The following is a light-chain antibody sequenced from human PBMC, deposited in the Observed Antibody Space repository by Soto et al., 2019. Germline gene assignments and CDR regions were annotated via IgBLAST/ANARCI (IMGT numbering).Light chain of an antibody. J-gene: IGKJ5*01. CDR2: DAS. Sequence: DIQMAQSPSSLSASVGDRVTITCQASQDISNSLNWYQQKPGKAPKLLIYDASNLETGVPSRFSGSGSGTDFTFTISSLQPEDFATYYCQQSFSTPTFGQGTRLEIK. V-gene: IGKV1-33*01. CDR3: QQSFSTPT. CDR1: QDISNS.